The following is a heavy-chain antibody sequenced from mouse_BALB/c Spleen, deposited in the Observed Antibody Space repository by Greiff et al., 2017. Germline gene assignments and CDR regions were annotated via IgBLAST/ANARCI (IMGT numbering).Heavy chain of an antibody. CDR2: IWAGGST. J-gene: IGHJ2*01. CDR3: ARERYDERGFDY. V-gene: IGHV2-9*02. CDR1: GFSLTSYG. Sequence: VQLVESGPGLVAPSQSLSITCTVSGFSLTSYGVHWVRQPPGKGLEWLGVIWAGGSTNYNSALMSRLSISKDNSKSQVFLKMNSLQTDDTAMYYCARERYDERGFDYWGQGTTLTVSS. D-gene: IGHD2-14*01.